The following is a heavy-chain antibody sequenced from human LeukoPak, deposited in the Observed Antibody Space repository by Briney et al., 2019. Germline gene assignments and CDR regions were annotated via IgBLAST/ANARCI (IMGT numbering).Heavy chain of an antibody. CDR2: IRDDGSNK. Sequence: HPGGSLRLSCAASGFTFNNYGMHWVRQAPGKGLEWVAFIRDDGSNKYYAESVKGRFTISRDNSKNTLYLQMKSLRAEDTAVYYCAKPMTTVTPFDYWGQGTLVTVSS. J-gene: IGHJ4*02. CDR3: AKPMTTVTPFDY. V-gene: IGHV3-30*02. CDR1: GFTFNNYG. D-gene: IGHD4-17*01.